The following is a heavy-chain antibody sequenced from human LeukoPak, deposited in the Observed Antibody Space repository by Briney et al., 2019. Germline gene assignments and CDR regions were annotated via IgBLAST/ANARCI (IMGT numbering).Heavy chain of an antibody. CDR2: ITYSGSI. Sequence: SETLSLTCTVSGGSISPYYWSCIRQPPGKGLEWIAYITYSGSINYNPSLKSRVTISVNMSKNQFSLKLDSVTAADTAVYYCARHLPPYVHIDIWGQGTEVTVSS. D-gene: IGHD3-16*01. V-gene: IGHV4-59*08. J-gene: IGHJ3*02. CDR3: ARHLPPYVHIDI. CDR1: GGSISPYY.